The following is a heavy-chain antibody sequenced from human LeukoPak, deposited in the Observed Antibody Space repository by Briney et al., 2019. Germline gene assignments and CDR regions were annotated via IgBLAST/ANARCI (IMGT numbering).Heavy chain of an antibody. D-gene: IGHD3-22*01. Sequence: GGSLRLSCAASGFNFSSYGMHWVRQAPGKGLEWVSYISSSSSTIYYADSVKGRFTISRDNAKNSLYLRMNSLRDEDTAVYYCARERNYYYDSSGYLDYWGQGTLVTVSS. CDR2: ISSSSSTI. CDR3: ARERNYYYDSSGYLDY. V-gene: IGHV3-48*02. CDR1: GFNFSSYG. J-gene: IGHJ4*02.